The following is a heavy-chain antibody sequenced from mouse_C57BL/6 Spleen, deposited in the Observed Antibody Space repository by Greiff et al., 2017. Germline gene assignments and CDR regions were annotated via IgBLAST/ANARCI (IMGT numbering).Heavy chain of an antibody. V-gene: IGHV1-15*01. D-gene: IGHD3-2*02. CDR3: TRSAAQATLAY. CDR1: GYTFPDYE. Sequence: QVQLQQSGAELVRPGASVTLSCKASGYTFPDYEMHWVKQTPVHGLEWIGAIDPETGGTAYNQKFKGKAILTVDKSSSTAYMELRSLTSEDSAVYYCTRSAAQATLAYWGQGTLVTVSA. J-gene: IGHJ3*01. CDR2: IDPETGGT.